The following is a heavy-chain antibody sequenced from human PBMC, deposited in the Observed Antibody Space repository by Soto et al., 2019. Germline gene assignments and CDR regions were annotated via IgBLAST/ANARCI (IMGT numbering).Heavy chain of an antibody. CDR3: ARGDYYDSSGYYTVPKGGYYYGMHV. D-gene: IGHD3-22*01. CDR1: GFTFSSYS. Sequence: RLSCAASGFTFSSYSMNWVRQAPGKGLEWVSYISSSSSTIYYADSVKGRFTISRDNAKNSLYLQMNSLRDEDTAVYYCARGDYYDSSGYYTVPKGGYYYGMHVWGQETTVTVSS. CDR2: ISSSSSTI. V-gene: IGHV3-48*02. J-gene: IGHJ6*02.